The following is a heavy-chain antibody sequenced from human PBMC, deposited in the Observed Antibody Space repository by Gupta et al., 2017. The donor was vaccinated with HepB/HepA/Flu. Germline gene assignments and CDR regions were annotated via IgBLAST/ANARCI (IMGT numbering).Heavy chain of an antibody. J-gene: IGHJ4*02. CDR2: IKQGGSEK. V-gene: IGHV3-7*01. D-gene: IGHD3-3*01. CDR3: AKGPRGVVIHFDY. CDR1: GFTFGTYW. Sequence: EVQLVESGGGLVQPGGSLRLPCAASGFTFGTYWMSWVHQAPGKVLEWVANIKQGGSEKYYGDSVKGRFTISRDNAKNALYLQMNSLRADGTAVYYCAKGPRGVVIHFDYWCQGTVVTVSS.